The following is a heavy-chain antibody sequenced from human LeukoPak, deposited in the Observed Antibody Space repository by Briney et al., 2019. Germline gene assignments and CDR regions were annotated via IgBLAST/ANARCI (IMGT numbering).Heavy chain of an antibody. CDR2: ISGSGGST. Sequence: PGGSLRLSCVASGFTFSSYAMSWVRQAPGKGLEWVSAISGSGGSTYYAGSVKGRFTISRDNSKNTLYLQMNSLRAEDTAVYYCARRYCSNTNCYAFDSWGQGTLVTVSS. CDR3: ARRYCSNTNCYAFDS. V-gene: IGHV3-23*01. J-gene: IGHJ4*02. D-gene: IGHD2-2*01. CDR1: GFTFSSYA.